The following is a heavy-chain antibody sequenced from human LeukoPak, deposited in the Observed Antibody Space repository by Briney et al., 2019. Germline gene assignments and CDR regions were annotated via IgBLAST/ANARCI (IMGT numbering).Heavy chain of an antibody. CDR1: GGSISSYY. Sequence: ETLSLTCTVSGGSISSYYWSWIRQPAGKGLEWIGRIYTSGSTNYNPSLKSRVTMSVDTSKNQFSLKLSSVTAADTAVYYCARERGTDYYDSSGYPRGAFDIWGQGTMVTVSS. D-gene: IGHD3-22*01. J-gene: IGHJ3*02. CDR3: ARERGTDYYDSSGYPRGAFDI. CDR2: IYTSGST. V-gene: IGHV4-4*07.